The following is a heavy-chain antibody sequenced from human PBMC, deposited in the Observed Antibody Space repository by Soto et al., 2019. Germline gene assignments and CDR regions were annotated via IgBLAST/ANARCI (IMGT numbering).Heavy chain of an antibody. CDR1: GFTFSSYG. V-gene: IGHV3-33*01. D-gene: IGHD3-10*01. CDR3: ARGDRGGSGSPASYYYSGLDV. Sequence: GGSLRLSCAASGFTFSSYGMHWVRQAPGKGLEWVAVIWYDGSNKYYADSVKGRFTISRDNSNNALFLQMNSLRIEDTALYYCARGDRGGSGSPASYYYSGLDVWGQGTTVTVS. CDR2: IWYDGSNK. J-gene: IGHJ6*02.